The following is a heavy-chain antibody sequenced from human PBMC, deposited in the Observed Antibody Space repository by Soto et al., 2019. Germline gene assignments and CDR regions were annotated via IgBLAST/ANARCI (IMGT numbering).Heavy chain of an antibody. CDR2: IYYSGGT. V-gene: IGHV4-30-4*01. CDR1: GGSVRSSDFY. J-gene: IGHJ4*02. CDR3: GGAGDFDC. D-gene: IGHD4-17*01. Sequence: QVQLQESGPGLVKPSQTLSLTCTVSGGSVRSSDFYWTWIRQPPGKGLEWIGCIYYSGGTYYNPSLKSRLTISLDTSKNQFSLKLTSVTAADTAVYYCGGAGDFDCWGRGTLVTVSS.